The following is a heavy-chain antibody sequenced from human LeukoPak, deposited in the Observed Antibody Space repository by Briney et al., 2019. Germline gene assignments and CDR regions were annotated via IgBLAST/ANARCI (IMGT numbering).Heavy chain of an antibody. J-gene: IGHJ5*02. CDR3: ARRAELGMRYFDP. CDR2: IYCDGSKT. Sequence: ESLKISCQGSGYTFTDYWIGWVRQMPGKGLEWMGIIYCDGSKTTYSPSFQSQVTISVDKSISTAYLQWNSLKASDTAIYFCARRAELGMRYFDPWGQGALLVVSS. CDR1: GYTFTDYW. V-gene: IGHV5-51*01. D-gene: IGHD7-27*01.